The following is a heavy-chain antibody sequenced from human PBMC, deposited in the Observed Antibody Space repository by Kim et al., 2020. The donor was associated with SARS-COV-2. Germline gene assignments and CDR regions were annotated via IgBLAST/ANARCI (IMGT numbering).Heavy chain of an antibody. CDR2: ISGSGGRT. V-gene: IGHV3-23*01. D-gene: IGHD3-10*01. J-gene: IGHJ4*02. CDR3: VRKSYYGSGSWMVPFDY. CDR1: GFTFSSYS. Sequence: VGSLRLSCAASGFTFSSYSMSWVRQAPGKGLEWVSIISGSGGRTFYADSVKGRFTISRDNSGHTLYLEMNSLRAEDTAVYYCVRKSYYGSGSWMVPFDYWGQGTLVTVSS.